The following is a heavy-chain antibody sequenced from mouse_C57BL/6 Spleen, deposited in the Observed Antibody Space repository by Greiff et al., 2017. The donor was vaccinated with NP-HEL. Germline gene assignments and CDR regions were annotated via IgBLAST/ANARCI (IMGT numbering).Heavy chain of an antibody. CDR3: ARSMLSITTVTDC. V-gene: IGHV7-3*01. J-gene: IGHJ2*01. Sequence: EVQRVESGGGLVQPGGSLSLSCAASGFTFTDYYMSWVRQPPGKALEWLGFIRHKANGYTTEYSASVKGRFTISRDNSQSILYLQMNALRAEDSATYYCARSMLSITTVTDCWGKGTTLTVSS. CDR2: IRHKANGYTT. CDR1: GFTFTDYY. D-gene: IGHD1-1*01.